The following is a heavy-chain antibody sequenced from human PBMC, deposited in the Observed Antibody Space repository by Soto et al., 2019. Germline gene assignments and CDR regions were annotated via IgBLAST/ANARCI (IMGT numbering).Heavy chain of an antibody. Sequence: RASVKVSCKASGYTFTSYGISWVRQAPGQGLEWMGWISAYNGNTNYAQKLQGRVTMTTDTSTSTAYMELRSLRSDDTAVYYCARGSTMVRGVDYYGMDVWGQGTTVTVSS. CDR3: ARGSTMVRGVDYYGMDV. CDR2: ISAYNGNT. D-gene: IGHD3-10*01. J-gene: IGHJ6*02. CDR1: GYTFTSYG. V-gene: IGHV1-18*01.